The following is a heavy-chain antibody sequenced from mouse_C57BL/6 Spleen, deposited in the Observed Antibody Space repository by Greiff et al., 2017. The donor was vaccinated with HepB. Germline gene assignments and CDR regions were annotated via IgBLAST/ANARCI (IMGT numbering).Heavy chain of an antibody. V-gene: IGHV1-22*01. CDR1: GYTFTDYN. CDR3: ARKTAQALYFDY. CDR2: INPNNGGT. D-gene: IGHD3-2*02. J-gene: IGHJ2*01. Sequence: VQLQQSGPELVKPGASVKMSCKASGYTFTDYNMHWVKQSHGKSLEWIGYINPNNGGTSYNQKFKGKATLTVNKSSSTAYMELRSLTSEDSAVYYCARKTAQALYFDYWGQGTTLTVSS.